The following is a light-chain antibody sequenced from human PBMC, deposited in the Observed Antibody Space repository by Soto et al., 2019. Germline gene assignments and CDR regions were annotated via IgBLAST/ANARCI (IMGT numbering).Light chain of an antibody. CDR3: QSYDSSLGGSKGV. CDR1: SSDIGAGYD. V-gene: IGLV1-40*01. Sequence: QAVVTQPPSMSGAPGQRVTISCTGSSSDIGAGYDVHWYQQFPGTAPKLLIYSNINRPSGVPDRFSGSKSGTSASLAITGLQAGDEADYYCQSYDSSLGGSKGVFGGGTKVTVL. CDR2: SNI. J-gene: IGLJ3*02.